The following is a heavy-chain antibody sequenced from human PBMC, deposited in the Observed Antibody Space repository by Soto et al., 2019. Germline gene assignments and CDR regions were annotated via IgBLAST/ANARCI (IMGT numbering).Heavy chain of an antibody. D-gene: IGHD3-10*01. CDR2: ISGSGGST. CDR3: AKVPITMVRPNQIWFDP. CDR1: GFTFSSYA. V-gene: IGHV3-23*01. J-gene: IGHJ5*02. Sequence: GGSLRLSCAASGFTFSSYAMSWVRQAPGKGLEWVSAISGSGGSTYYADSVKGRFTISRDNSKNTLYLQMNSLRAEDTAVYYCAKVPITMVRPNQIWFDPWCQGTLVTVSS.